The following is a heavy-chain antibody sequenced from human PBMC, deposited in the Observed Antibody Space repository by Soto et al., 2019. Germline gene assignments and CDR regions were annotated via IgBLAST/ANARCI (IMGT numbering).Heavy chain of an antibody. CDR3: VRGISAPDS. D-gene: IGHD3-16*01. J-gene: IGHJ4*02. CDR1: GFIFSSSG. CDR2: VRADGGST. V-gene: IGHV3-23*01. Sequence: GGSLRLSCAASGFIFSSSGMSWVRQAPGRGLEWVSAVRADGGSTYYADSVKGRFTISRDNSKDMLYLQMNSLRVEDTAVYYCVRGISAPDSWGQGTLVTVSS.